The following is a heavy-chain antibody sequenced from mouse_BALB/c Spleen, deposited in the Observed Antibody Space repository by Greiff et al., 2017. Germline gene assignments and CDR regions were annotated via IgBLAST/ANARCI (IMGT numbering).Heavy chain of an antibody. CDR3: ARRGYYDYDEDYYAMDY. V-gene: IGHV1-14*01. D-gene: IGHD2-4*01. CDR2: INPYNDGT. CDR1: GYTFTSYV. J-gene: IGHJ4*01. Sequence: EVQLKESGPELVKPGASVKMSCKASGYTFTSYVMHWVKQKPGQGLEWIGYINPYNDGTKYNEKFKGKATLTSDKYSSTAYMELSSLTSEDSAVYYCARRGYYDYDEDYYAMDYWGQGTSVTVSS.